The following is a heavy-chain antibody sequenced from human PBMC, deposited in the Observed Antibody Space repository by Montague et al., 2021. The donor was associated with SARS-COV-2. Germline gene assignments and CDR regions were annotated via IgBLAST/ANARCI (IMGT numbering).Heavy chain of an antibody. CDR1: GGSISSSSYY. Sequence: SETLSLTCTVSGGSISSSSYYWGWIRQPPGKGLEWIGSIYYTGSTYYNPSLKSRVTISVDTSKNQFSLKLSSVTAADTAVYYCARDNRIAMLVVVTRYGLDVWGQGTTVTVSS. V-gene: IGHV4-39*07. CDR3: ARDNRIAMLVVVTRYGLDV. CDR2: IYYTGST. D-gene: IGHD3-22*01. J-gene: IGHJ6*02.